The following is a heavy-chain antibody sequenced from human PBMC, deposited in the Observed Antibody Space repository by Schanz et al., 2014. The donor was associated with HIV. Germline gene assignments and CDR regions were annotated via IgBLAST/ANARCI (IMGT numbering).Heavy chain of an antibody. CDR3: ARDWLGERDYYYGMDV. CDR2: IWYDGSNK. J-gene: IGHJ6*02. CDR1: GFTFSSYG. D-gene: IGHD2-21*01. Sequence: VQLLKSGGGLVQPGGSLRLSCAASGFTFSSYGMHWVRQAPGKGLEWVAVIWYDGSNKYYTDSVKGRFTISRDNSKNTLYLQMNSLRVEDTAVYYCARDWLGERDYYYGMDVWGQGTTVTVSS. V-gene: IGHV3-33*01.